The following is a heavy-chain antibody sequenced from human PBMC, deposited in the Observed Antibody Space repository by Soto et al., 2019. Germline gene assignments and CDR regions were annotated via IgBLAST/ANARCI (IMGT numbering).Heavy chain of an antibody. CDR2: INAGNGNT. CDR1: GYTFTSYA. V-gene: IGHV1-3*01. D-gene: IGHD1-26*01. Sequence: ASVKVSCKASGYTFTSYAMHWVRQAPGQRLEWMGWINAGNGNTKYSQKFQGRVTITRDTSASTAYMELSSLRSEDTAVYYCARSYSGSYSPLYYYYYGMDVWGKGTTVTVSS. J-gene: IGHJ6*04. CDR3: ARSYSGSYSPLYYYYYGMDV.